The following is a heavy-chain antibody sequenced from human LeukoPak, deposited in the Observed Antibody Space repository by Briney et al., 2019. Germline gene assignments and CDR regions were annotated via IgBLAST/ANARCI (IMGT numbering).Heavy chain of an antibody. V-gene: IGHV3-30*18. CDR2: ISYDGSDK. D-gene: IGHD5-12*01. CDR3: AKDPGYADY. Sequence: PGGSLRLSCAASGFTFSSYGMHWVRQAPGKGLEWVAVISYDGSDKYYADSVKGRFSISRDNSKNTLYLHMNSLRAGDTAVYYCAKDPGYADYWGQGTLVTVSS. J-gene: IGHJ4*02. CDR1: GFTFSSYG.